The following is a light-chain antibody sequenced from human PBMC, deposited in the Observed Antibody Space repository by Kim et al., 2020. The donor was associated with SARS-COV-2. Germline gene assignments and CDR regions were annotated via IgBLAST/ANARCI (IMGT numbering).Light chain of an antibody. Sequence: LGQKVMITCQGDSLRSYYASWYQQKPGQAPVLVIYGKNNRPSGIPDRFSGSSSGNTASLTITGAQAEDEADYYCNSRDSSGNHLVFGGGTQLTVL. CDR2: GKN. CDR1: SLRSYY. CDR3: NSRDSSGNHLV. J-gene: IGLJ3*02. V-gene: IGLV3-19*01.